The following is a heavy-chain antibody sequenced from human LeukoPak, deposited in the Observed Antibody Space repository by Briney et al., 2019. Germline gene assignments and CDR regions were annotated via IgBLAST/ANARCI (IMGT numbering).Heavy chain of an antibody. V-gene: IGHV4-59*08. CDR2: ISYSGIT. CDR1: GGSIRSFY. D-gene: IGHD6-6*01. J-gene: IGHJ4*02. CDR3: ASMKTARLSGGGFDD. Sequence: SETLSLTCTVSGGSIRSFYWSWIRQPPGKGLEWIGYISYSGITHYNPSLKTRVTMSVDTSKNQFSLKLSSVTAADTAVYYCASMKTARLSGGGFDDWGQGTLVTVSS.